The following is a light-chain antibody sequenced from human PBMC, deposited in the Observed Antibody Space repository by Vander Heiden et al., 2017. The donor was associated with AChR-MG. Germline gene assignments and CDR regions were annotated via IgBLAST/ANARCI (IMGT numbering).Light chain of an antibody. CDR1: SSDVGSFNL. V-gene: IGLV2-23*02. Sequence: QSVLTQPASVSGSPGQSITISCTGTSSDVGSFNLVSWYQQHPGKAPKVLIDEVTKRPSGVSDRFSGSKSGNTASLTISGLQAEDEADYYCCSYSSRSTSIFGGGTKVTVL. CDR2: EVT. CDR3: CSYSSRSTSI. J-gene: IGLJ2*01.